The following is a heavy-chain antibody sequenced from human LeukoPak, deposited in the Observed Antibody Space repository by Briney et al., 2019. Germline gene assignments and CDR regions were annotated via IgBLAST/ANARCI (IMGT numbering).Heavy chain of an antibody. J-gene: IGHJ4*02. CDR3: AREGYYDSSGPGSFDY. Sequence: PSETLSLTCAVYGGSFSGYYWSWIRQPPGKGLEWIGEINHSGSTNCNPSLKSRVTISVDTSKNQFSLKLSSVTAADTAVYYCAREGYYDSSGPGSFDYWGQGTLVTVSS. D-gene: IGHD3-22*01. CDR2: INHSGST. CDR1: GGSFSGYY. V-gene: IGHV4-34*01.